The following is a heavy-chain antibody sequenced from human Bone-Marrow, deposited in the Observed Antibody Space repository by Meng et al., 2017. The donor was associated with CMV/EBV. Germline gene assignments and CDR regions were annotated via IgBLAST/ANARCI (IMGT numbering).Heavy chain of an antibody. CDR1: GFTFSSYS. CDR3: ASSVTWAFDI. J-gene: IGHJ3*02. Sequence: GESLKISCAASGFTFSSYSMNWVRQAPGKGLEWVSSISSSSSYIYYADSVKGRFTISRDNAKNSLYLQMNSLRAEDTAVYYCASSVTWAFDIWGQGTMVTVSS. D-gene: IGHD3-10*01. CDR2: ISSSSSYI. V-gene: IGHV3-21*01.